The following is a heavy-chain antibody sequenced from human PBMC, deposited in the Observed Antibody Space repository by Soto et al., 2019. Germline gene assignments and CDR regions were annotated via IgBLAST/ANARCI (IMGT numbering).Heavy chain of an antibody. J-gene: IGHJ1*01. D-gene: IGHD3-10*01. CDR3: VREPRLLIWFGELQD. V-gene: IGHV4-59*06. Sequence: SETLSLTCAVYGGSISSYYWSWIRQHPGKGLEWLGYVYYNGTTYYNPSLKSRVSISVDTSKNQFSLKLSSVSAADTAVYFCVREPRLLIWFGELQDWGRGTLVTVSS. CDR2: VYYNGTT. CDR1: GGSISSYY.